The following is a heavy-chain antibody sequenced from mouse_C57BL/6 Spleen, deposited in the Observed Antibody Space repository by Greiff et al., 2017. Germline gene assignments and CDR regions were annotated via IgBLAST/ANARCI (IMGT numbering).Heavy chain of an antibody. V-gene: IGHV1-61*01. Sequence: VQLQQPGAELVRPGSSVKLSCKASGYTFTSYWMDWVKQRPGKGLEWIGNIYPSDSETHYNQKLKDKATLTVDKSSSTAYRQLSILKSEDSAVYYCASGSQYYAKDYWGQGTSVTVSS. CDR3: ASGSQYYAKDY. CDR1: GYTFTSYW. D-gene: IGHD1-1*01. J-gene: IGHJ4*01. CDR2: IYPSDSET.